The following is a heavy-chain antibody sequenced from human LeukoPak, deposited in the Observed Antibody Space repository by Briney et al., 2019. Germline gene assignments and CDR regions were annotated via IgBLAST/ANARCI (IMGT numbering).Heavy chain of an antibody. Sequence: GGSLRLSCSGSGFTFSLYNIHWVRQAPGKGLEWVALISCCGSPKYYADSVKGRFTISRDNSKKELYLQMNSLRPEDTAVYYCAREEIAGAGPNPFYYYMDVWGKGTTVTVSS. V-gene: IGHV3-30*04. D-gene: IGHD6-19*01. CDR1: GFTFSLYN. CDR2: ISCCGSPK. CDR3: AREEIAGAGPNPFYYYMDV. J-gene: IGHJ6*03.